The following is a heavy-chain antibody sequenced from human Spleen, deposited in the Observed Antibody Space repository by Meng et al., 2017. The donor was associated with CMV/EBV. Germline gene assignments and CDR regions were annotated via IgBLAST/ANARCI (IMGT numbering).Heavy chain of an antibody. CDR3: ARLLSSGWYYFDY. D-gene: IGHD6-19*01. CDR2: INPGGST. CDR1: GGSFTAYY. V-gene: IGHV4-34*01. J-gene: IGHJ4*02. Sequence: SETLSLTCVVNGGSFTAYYWTWIRQPPGKGLEWIGEINPGGSTNYSPSLKSRVTISVDTSKNQFSLKLSSVTAADTAVYYCARLLSSGWYYFDYWGQGALVTVSS.